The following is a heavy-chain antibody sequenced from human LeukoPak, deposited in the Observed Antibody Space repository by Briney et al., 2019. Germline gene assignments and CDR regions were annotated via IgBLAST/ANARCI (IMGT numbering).Heavy chain of an antibody. CDR1: GGTFSSYA. CDR2: IIPILGIA. CDR3: AGYYYDSSGYYSYDY. V-gene: IGHV1-69*10. D-gene: IGHD3-22*01. J-gene: IGHJ4*02. Sequence: GASVKVSCKASGGTFSSYAISWVRQAPGQGLEWMGGIIPILGIANYAQKFQGRVTITADKSTSTAYMELSSLRSEDTAVYYCAGYYYDSSGYYSYDYWGQGTLVTVSS.